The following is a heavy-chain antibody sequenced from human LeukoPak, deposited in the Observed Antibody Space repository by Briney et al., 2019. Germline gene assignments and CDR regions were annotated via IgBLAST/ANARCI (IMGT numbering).Heavy chain of an antibody. CDR2: IKEDGGEK. CDR3: ARDWGYSTFDY. CDR1: GFTFSSYW. D-gene: IGHD4-23*01. V-gene: IGHV3-7*01. Sequence: GGSLRLSCAASGFTFSSYWMSWVRQAPGKGLEWVANIKEDGGEKNYVDSVKGRFTISRDNAKNSLYLQMNSLRAEDTAVYYCARDWGYSTFDYWGQGTLVTVSS. J-gene: IGHJ4*02.